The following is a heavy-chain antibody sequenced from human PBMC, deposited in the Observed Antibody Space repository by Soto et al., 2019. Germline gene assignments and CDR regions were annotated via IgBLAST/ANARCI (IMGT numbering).Heavy chain of an antibody. V-gene: IGHV1-18*01. CDR3: AWDLSLDSGTTAN. Sequence: QVQLVQSGAEVKKPGASVKVSCKASGYTFTSYGISWVRQAPVQGLEWMGWISAYNGNTNYAQKLQGRVIMPTDTATSTAYMDLNSLRVDDTAVSYFAWDLSLDSGTTANWGQGPLATVSS. J-gene: IGHJ4*02. CDR1: GYTFTSYG. D-gene: IGHD1-7*01. CDR2: ISAYNGNT.